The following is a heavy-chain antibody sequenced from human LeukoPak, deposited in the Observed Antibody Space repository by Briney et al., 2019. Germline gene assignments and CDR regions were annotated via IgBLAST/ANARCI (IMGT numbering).Heavy chain of an antibody. D-gene: IGHD4-23*01. CDR2: ISNDGNKK. J-gene: IGHJ4*02. CDR3: AKDWYSFTVVTPFSH. Sequence: QPGGSLRLSCAASGFTFSSYGMSWVRQAPGKGLEWVAGISNDGNKKYYADSVKGRFIISRDNSKNTLYLQMNSLRAEDTAVYYCAKDWYSFTVVTPFSHWGQGTLVTVSS. V-gene: IGHV3-30*18. CDR1: GFTFSSYG.